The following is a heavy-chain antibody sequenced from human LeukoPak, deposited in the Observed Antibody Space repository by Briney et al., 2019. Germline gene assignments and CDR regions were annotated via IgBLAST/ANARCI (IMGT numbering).Heavy chain of an antibody. D-gene: IGHD3-10*01. CDR3: ARGEEYYYGSGSLSAFDY. Sequence: ASVKVSCKASGYTFTSYGISWVRQAPGQGLEWMGWISAYNGNTNYAQELQGRVTMTTDTSTSTAYMELRSLRSDDTAVYYCARGEEYYYGSGSLSAFDYWGQGTLVTVSS. J-gene: IGHJ4*02. V-gene: IGHV1-18*01. CDR1: GYTFTSYG. CDR2: ISAYNGNT.